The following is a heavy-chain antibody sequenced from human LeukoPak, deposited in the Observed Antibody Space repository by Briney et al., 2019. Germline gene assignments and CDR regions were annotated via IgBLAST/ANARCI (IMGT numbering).Heavy chain of an antibody. CDR1: GYSISSGYY. J-gene: IGHJ4*02. CDR2: IYNTGST. D-gene: IGHD3-10*01. CDR3: ARVPPYYYGTGSPD. Sequence: PSETLSLTCNVSGYSISSGYYWGWIRQPPGKGLQWIGSIYNTGSTYYNPSLKSRITISVDTSKNQFSLRVTSATATDTAVYYCARVPPYYYGTGSPDWGQGTLVTVSA. V-gene: IGHV4-38-2*02.